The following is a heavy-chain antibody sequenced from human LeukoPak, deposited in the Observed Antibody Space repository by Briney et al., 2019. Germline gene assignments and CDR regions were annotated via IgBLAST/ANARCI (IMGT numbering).Heavy chain of an antibody. CDR2: ISSSSSTI. Sequence: GGSLRLSCAASGFTFSSYSMNWVRQAPGKGLEWVSYISSSSSTIYYADSVKGRFTISRDNAKNSLYLQMNSLRAEDTAVYYCARLGADDFWSGYTKYYYYMDVWGKGTTVTVSS. J-gene: IGHJ6*03. CDR1: GFTFSSYS. D-gene: IGHD3-3*01. CDR3: ARLGADDFWSGYTKYYYYMDV. V-gene: IGHV3-48*01.